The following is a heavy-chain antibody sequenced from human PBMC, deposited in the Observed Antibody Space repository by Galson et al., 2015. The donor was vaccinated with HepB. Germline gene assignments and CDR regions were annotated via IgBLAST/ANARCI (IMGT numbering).Heavy chain of an antibody. V-gene: IGHV3-7*01. CDR3: ARASSGWDY. D-gene: IGHD6-19*01. CDR2: IKQDGSEK. J-gene: IGHJ4*02. CDR1: GFTFSSSW. Sequence: SLRLSCAASGFTFSSSWMSWVRQAPGKGLEWVANIKQDGSEKYYVDSVKGRFTISRDNAKNSLYLQMNSLRAEDTAVYYCARASSGWDYWGQGTLVTVSS.